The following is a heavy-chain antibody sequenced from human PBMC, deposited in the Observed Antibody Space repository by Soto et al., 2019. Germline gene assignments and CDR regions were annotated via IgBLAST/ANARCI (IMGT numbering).Heavy chain of an antibody. CDR1: GYTLTGYY. D-gene: IGHD3-10*01. CDR3: AREPILWFGELGPEYYFDY. J-gene: IGHJ4*02. Sequence: ASVKVSCKASGYTLTGYYMHWVRQAPGQGHERMGRINPNSGSTNYAQKFQGRVTMTRDTSTSTAYMELSSLRSEDTAVYYCAREPILWFGELGPEYYFDYWGQGTLVTVSS. CDR2: INPNSGST. V-gene: IGHV1-46*01.